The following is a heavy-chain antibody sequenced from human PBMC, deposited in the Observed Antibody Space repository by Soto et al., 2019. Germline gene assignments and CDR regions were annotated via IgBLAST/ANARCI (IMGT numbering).Heavy chain of an antibody. CDR2: IRGSGGST. Sequence: GGSLGLSCAASGLTFSSYAMSWVRQAPGKGLEWVSAIRGSGGSTYDADSVRGRFTMSRDNSENTLYLQMNSLRAQDTAVYYCAKGQLIIVVVIDFAYWDQGTLVTVSS. CDR1: GLTFSSYA. D-gene: IGHD3-22*01. CDR3: AKGQLIIVVVIDFAY. V-gene: IGHV3-23*01. J-gene: IGHJ4*02.